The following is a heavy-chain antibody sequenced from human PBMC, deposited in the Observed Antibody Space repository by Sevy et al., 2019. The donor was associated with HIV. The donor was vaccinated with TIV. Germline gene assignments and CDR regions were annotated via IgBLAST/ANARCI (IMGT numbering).Heavy chain of an antibody. CDR2: ISASGAST. CDR3: AKDPGEIQLWLIGDY. Sequence: GGYLRLSCAASGFTFSNYAMTWVRQAPGKGLEWVSAISASGASTYYADSVKGQFTISRDNSKNTLYLLMNSLRAEDTAVYYCAKDPGEIQLWLIGDYWGQGTLVTVSS. CDR1: GFTFSNYA. J-gene: IGHJ4*02. V-gene: IGHV3-23*01. D-gene: IGHD5-18*01.